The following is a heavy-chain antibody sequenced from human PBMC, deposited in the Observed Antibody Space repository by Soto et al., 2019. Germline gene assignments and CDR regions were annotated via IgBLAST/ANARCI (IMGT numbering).Heavy chain of an antibody. CDR2: ISGYNGNT. Sequence: QVQLVQSGAEVKKPGASVTVSCKTSGYTFSNYGINWVRQAPGQGLEWMGWISGYNGNTNYAQTVKGRVTMTTDTSTGTVYIELRSLKSDDTAIYYCSRFIMVGGWFDPNYYHGMDVWGQGTTVTVSS. D-gene: IGHD6-19*01. J-gene: IGHJ6*02. CDR3: SRFIMVGGWFDPNYYHGMDV. V-gene: IGHV1-18*01. CDR1: GYTFSNYG.